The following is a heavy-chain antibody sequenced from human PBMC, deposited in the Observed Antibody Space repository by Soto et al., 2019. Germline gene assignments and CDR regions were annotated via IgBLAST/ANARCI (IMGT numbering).Heavy chain of an antibody. Sequence: EVQLLESGGGLVQPGGSLRLSCAASGFTFSSYAMSWVRQAPGKGLEWVSAISGSGGSTYYADSVKGRFTISRDNSKNTLYLLMNSLRAEDTAVYYCAKDGLGFGELPYSDYWGQGTLVTVSS. CDR3: AKDGLGFGELPYSDY. J-gene: IGHJ4*02. D-gene: IGHD3-10*01. CDR1: GFTFSSYA. V-gene: IGHV3-23*01. CDR2: ISGSGGST.